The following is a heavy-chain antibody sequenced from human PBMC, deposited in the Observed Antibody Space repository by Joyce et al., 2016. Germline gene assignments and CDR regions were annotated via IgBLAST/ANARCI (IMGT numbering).Heavy chain of an antibody. CDR3: AIIAVVATDY. J-gene: IGHJ4*02. Sequence: EVQLVESGGVVVQPGGSLRLSCAASGFTFDDYTMDWVRQAPGMGLEWVSLMSWDGCTTNYADSVKGRFTISRDNSKNSLYLQMNSLRSEDTALYYCAIIAVVATDYWGQGTLVTVSS. D-gene: IGHD6-19*01. CDR1: GFTFDDYT. CDR2: MSWDGCTT. V-gene: IGHV3-43*01.